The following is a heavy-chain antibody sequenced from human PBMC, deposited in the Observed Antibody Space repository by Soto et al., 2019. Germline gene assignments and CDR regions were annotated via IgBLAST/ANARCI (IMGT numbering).Heavy chain of an antibody. CDR2: INPNIGDT. Sequence: PSVKVSCKASGYTFTGYYMHWVRQAPGQGLEWMGWINPNIGDTNYAQKFQGWVTMTRDTSISAAYMELSRLRSEDTAVYYCARVGPPADPWGQGTLVTVSS. CDR1: GYTFTGYY. J-gene: IGHJ5*02. V-gene: IGHV1-2*04. CDR3: ARVGPPADP.